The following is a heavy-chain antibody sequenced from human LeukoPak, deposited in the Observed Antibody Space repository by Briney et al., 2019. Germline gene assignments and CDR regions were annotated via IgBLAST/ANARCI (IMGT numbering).Heavy chain of an antibody. CDR1: DFTFSFYW. CDR2: ILPDGSQK. D-gene: IGHD6-13*01. Sequence: GGSLRLSCVASDFTFSFYWMTWVRQAPGKGLEWLANILPDGSQKYYVDSVRGRFTISRDNPKNSLYLQINNLKAEDTAVYYCGRLAHNAWYAIDFWGQGALVTVSS. CDR3: GRLAHNAWYAIDF. V-gene: IGHV3-7*01. J-gene: IGHJ4*02.